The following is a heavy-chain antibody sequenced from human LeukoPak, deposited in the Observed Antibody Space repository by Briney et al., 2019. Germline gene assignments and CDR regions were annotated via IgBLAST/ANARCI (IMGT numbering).Heavy chain of an antibody. Sequence: ASVKVSCKVSGYTLTELSMHWVRQAPGKGLEWMGCFDPEDGETIYAQTFQGRVTMTEDTSTDTAYMELSSLRSEDTAVYYCATAIITMNYYFDYWGQGTLVTVSS. V-gene: IGHV1-24*01. J-gene: IGHJ4*02. CDR3: ATAIITMNYYFDY. CDR1: GYTLTELS. D-gene: IGHD3-22*01. CDR2: FDPEDGET.